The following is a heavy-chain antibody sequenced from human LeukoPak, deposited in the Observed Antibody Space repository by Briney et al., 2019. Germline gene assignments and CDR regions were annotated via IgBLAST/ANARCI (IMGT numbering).Heavy chain of an antibody. CDR2: IFANGDIT. V-gene: IGHV3-64D*09. J-gene: IGHJ6*02. CDR3: VKSPSDGLDV. Sequence: GGSLRLSCSASGFTFSTYPMHWVRQAPGKGLEYVSTIFANGDITSYAASVKGRFTTSRDNSKNTVYLQMSSLRPEDTAVHYCVKSPSDGLDVWGQGATVTVSS. CDR1: GFTFSTYP.